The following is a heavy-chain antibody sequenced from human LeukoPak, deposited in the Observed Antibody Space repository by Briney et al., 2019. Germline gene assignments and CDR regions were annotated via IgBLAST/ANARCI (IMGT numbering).Heavy chain of an antibody. D-gene: IGHD2-15*01. CDR1: GGTFSSYA. J-gene: IGHJ5*02. CDR2: IIPIFGTA. CDR3: ARGYCSGGSCIFDP. Sequence: EASVKVSCKASGGTFSSYAISWVRQAPGQGLEWMGGIIPIFGTANYAQKFQGRVTITTDESTRTAYMELSSLRSEDTAVYYCARGYCSGGSCIFDPWGQGTLVTVSS. V-gene: IGHV1-69*05.